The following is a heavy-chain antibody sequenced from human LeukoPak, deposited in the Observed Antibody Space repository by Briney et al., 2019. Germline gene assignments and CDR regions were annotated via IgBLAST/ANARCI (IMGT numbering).Heavy chain of an antibody. D-gene: IGHD3-22*01. CDR3: ARKLRGSRIVVITTPWFDP. V-gene: IGHV4-30-4*08. CDR1: GGSISSGDYY. J-gene: IGHJ5*02. CDR2: IYYSGST. Sequence: SQTLSLTCTVSGGSISSGDYYWSWIRQPPGKGLEWIGYIYYSGSTYYNPSLKSRVTISVDTPKNQFSLKLSSVTAADTAVYYCARKLRGSRIVVITTPWFDPWGQGTLVTVSS.